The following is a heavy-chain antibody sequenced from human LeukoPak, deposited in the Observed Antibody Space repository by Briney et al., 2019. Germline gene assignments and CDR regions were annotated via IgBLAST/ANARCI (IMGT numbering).Heavy chain of an antibody. CDR2: VSSSGGTT. Sequence: PGGSLRLSCAASGFTFSNHPMTWVRPAPGQGLEWVSAVSSSGGTTYYADSVKGRFTISRDNSKNTLFLQMTSLRSEDTAVYYCATNAMQLHYWGQGTLVTVSS. CDR1: GFTFSNHP. V-gene: IGHV3-23*01. D-gene: IGHD2-15*01. J-gene: IGHJ4*02. CDR3: ATNAMQLHY.